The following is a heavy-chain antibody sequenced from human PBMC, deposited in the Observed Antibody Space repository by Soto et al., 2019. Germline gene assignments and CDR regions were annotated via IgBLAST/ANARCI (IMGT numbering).Heavy chain of an antibody. Sequence: EVQLVESGGDLVQPGRSLRLSCAASGFTSDDYAMHWVRQAPGKGLEWVSGIAWTGGSTGYADSVKGRYTISRESAKNSLYLQMNILRTEDTALYYCAKGKLVATIPSGWGYYMDVWGKGTTVTV. CDR3: AKGKLVATIPSGWGYYMDV. CDR1: GFTSDDYA. CDR2: IAWTGGST. V-gene: IGHV3-9*02. J-gene: IGHJ6*03. D-gene: IGHD5-12*01.